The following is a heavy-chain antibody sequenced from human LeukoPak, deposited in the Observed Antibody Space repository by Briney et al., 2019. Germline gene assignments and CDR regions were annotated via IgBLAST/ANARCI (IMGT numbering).Heavy chain of an antibody. Sequence: ASVKVSCKASGYTFTSYGISWVRQAPGQGLEWMGWISTYNGNTNYAQKLQGRVTMTTDTSTSTAYMELRSLRSDDTAVYYCARRLGYYYDSSGYHYWGQGTLVTVSS. CDR2: ISTYNGNT. CDR1: GYTFTSYG. D-gene: IGHD3-22*01. J-gene: IGHJ4*02. CDR3: ARRLGYYYDSSGYHY. V-gene: IGHV1-18*01.